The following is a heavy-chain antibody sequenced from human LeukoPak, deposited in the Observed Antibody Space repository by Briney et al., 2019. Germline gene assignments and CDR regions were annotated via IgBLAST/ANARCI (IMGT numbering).Heavy chain of an antibody. CDR1: GGSISSSNW. CDR3: ARALWFGETRLDY. CDR2: IYHSGST. J-gene: IGHJ4*02. Sequence: PSETLSLTCAVSGGSISSSNWWSWVRQPPGKGLEWIGEIYHSGSTNYNPSLKSRATISVDKSKNQFSLKLSSVTAADTAVYYCARALWFGETRLDYWGQGTLVTVSS. V-gene: IGHV4-4*02. D-gene: IGHD3-10*01.